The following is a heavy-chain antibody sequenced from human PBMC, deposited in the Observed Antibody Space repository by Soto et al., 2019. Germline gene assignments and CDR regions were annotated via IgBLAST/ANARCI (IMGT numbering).Heavy chain of an antibody. J-gene: IGHJ4*02. CDR3: ARDQALAPTVWGY. D-gene: IGHD7-27*01. V-gene: IGHV4-31*03. Sequence: SETLSLTCSVSGESIGSGGHYWNWIRQRPEKGLEWIGYIYYSGSTHYNPSLRSRLTISLDTSKNQFFLRLVPVTAADTALYYCARDQALAPTVWGYRGQGIQVTVSS. CDR2: IYYSGST. CDR1: GESIGSGGHY.